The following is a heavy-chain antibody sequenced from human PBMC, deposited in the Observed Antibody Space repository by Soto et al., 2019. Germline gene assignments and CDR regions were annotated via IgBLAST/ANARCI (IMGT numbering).Heavy chain of an antibody. CDR3: ARDAKGYFDY. Sequence: QVQLVESGGGVVQPGRSLRLSCAASGFTFSSYGMHWVRQAPGKGLEWVAVIWYDGSNKYYADSVKGRFTISRDYSKNTLYLQMNSLRAEDTAVYYCARDAKGYFDYWGQGTLVTVSS. CDR1: GFTFSSYG. CDR2: IWYDGSNK. V-gene: IGHV3-33*01. D-gene: IGHD2-15*01. J-gene: IGHJ4*02.